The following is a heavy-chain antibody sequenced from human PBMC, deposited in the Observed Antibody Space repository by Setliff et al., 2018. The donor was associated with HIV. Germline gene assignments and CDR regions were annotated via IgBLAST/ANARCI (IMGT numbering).Heavy chain of an antibody. D-gene: IGHD5-12*01. CDR1: GGSFSDYY. V-gene: IGHV4-34*01. J-gene: IGHJ4*02. CDR2: INHSGST. CDR3: ARQPLYNDYDWRSYYFDY. Sequence: SETLSLTCAVYGGSFSDYYWSWIRQPPGKGLEWIGEINHSGSTNYNPSLKSRVTMSVDTSKNQFSLKLRSVTAADTAVYYCARQPLYNDYDWRSYYFDYWGQGSLVTVSS.